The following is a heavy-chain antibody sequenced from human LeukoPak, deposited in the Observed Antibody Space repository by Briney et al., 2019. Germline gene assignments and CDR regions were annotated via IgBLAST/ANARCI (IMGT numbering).Heavy chain of an antibody. J-gene: IGHJ3*02. D-gene: IGHD3-9*01. Sequence: GGSLRLSCAASGFTVSSNYMSWVRQAPGKGLEWVSVIYSGGSTYYADSVKGRFTISRDNAKNSLYLQMNSLRAEDTAVYYCARVMYYDILTARGDAFDIWGQGTMVTVSS. CDR2: IYSGGST. V-gene: IGHV3-53*01. CDR3: ARVMYYDILTARGDAFDI. CDR1: GFTVSSNY.